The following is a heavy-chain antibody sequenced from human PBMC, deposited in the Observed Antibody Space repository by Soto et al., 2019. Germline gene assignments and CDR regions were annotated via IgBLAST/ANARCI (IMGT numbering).Heavy chain of an antibody. Sequence: PSETLSLTCTVSGGSVSSGSYYWSWIRQPPGKGLEWIGYIYYSGSTNYNPSLKSRVTISVDTSKNQFSLKLSSVTAADTAVYYCARDLQIAGRYFDYWGQGTMVTVSS. CDR3: ARDLQIAGRYFDY. CDR2: IYYSGST. V-gene: IGHV4-61*01. CDR1: GGSVSSGSYY. J-gene: IGHJ4*02.